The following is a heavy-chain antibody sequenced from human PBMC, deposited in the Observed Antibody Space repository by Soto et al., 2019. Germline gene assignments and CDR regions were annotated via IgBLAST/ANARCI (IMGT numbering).Heavy chain of an antibody. Sequence: PSETLSLTCAVYGGSFSGYYWSWIHQPPGKGLEWIGEINHSGSTNYNPSLKSRVTISVDTSKNQFSLKLSSVTAADTAVYYCASDGAAAPDYHYYYMDVWGKGTTVTVS. CDR3: ASDGAAAPDYHYYYMDV. CDR1: GGSFSGYY. J-gene: IGHJ6*03. D-gene: IGHD6-13*01. V-gene: IGHV4-34*01. CDR2: INHSGST.